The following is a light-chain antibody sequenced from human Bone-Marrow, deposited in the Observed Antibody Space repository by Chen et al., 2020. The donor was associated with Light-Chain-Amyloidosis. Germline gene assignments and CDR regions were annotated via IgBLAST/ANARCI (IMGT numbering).Light chain of an antibody. V-gene: IGLV1-47*01. CDR3: AARDGSLSGYV. CDR2: RNN. CDR1: SSNIAINY. Sequence: QSVRTQPPSASGTPGQRVTIACAGASSNIAINYVYWYQHFPGAAPHLLIHRNNQRPSGVPDRVSASQSGTSAFLAISGLRSDDEADYYCAARDGSLSGYVFGTGTKVIVL. J-gene: IGLJ1*01.